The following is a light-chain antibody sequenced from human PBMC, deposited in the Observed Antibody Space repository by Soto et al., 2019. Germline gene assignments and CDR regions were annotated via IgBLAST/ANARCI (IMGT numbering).Light chain of an antibody. J-gene: IGLJ3*02. CDR1: SSDVGAYNY. CDR3: NSYTSSSARV. V-gene: IGLV2-14*01. Sequence: QSALTQPASVSGSPGQSITISCTGTSSDVGAYNYVSWYQQHPGKAPKLIIYEVSNRPSGVSNRFSGSKSANTASLTISGLQAEYEADYYCNSYTSSSARVFGGGTKLTVL. CDR2: EVS.